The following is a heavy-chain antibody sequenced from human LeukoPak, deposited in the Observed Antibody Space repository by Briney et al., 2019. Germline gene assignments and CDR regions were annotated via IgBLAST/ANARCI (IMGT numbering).Heavy chain of an antibody. D-gene: IGHD5/OR15-5a*01. J-gene: IGHJ4*02. CDR3: ARDAVSTTTAGGIDY. Sequence: ASVKVSCKASGYIFTNYGISWVRQAPGQGLEWMGWISAYSGYTHYAQKIQGRVTVTTEASTSTAYMELRSLTSYDTAVYYCARDAVSTTTAGGIDYWGQGTLVTVSS. CDR2: ISAYSGYT. CDR1: GYIFTNYG. V-gene: IGHV1-18*01.